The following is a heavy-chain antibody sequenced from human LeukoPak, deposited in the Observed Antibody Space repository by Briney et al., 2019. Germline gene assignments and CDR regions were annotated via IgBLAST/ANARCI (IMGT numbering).Heavy chain of an antibody. Sequence: SETLSLTCAVYGGSLSGYYWSCIRQPPGKGLEWIGEINHSGSTNYNPSLKSRVTISVDTSKNQFSLKLSSVTAADTAVYYCARRRYSSGWTDYWGQGTLVTVSS. CDR3: ARRRYSSGWTDY. CDR1: GGSLSGYY. V-gene: IGHV4-34*01. D-gene: IGHD6-19*01. J-gene: IGHJ4*02. CDR2: INHSGST.